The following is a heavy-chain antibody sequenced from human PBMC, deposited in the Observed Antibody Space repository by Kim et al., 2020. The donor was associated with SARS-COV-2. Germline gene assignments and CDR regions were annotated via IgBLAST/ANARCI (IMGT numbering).Heavy chain of an antibody. Sequence: SETLSLTCVVSGASISSSSCWSWVRQPPGKGLEWIGEVDHSGTTSYNVSLKNRVSILVDNSKNQFSLRLTSVSAADTAVYYCARGVSSAWTLRAWFDPWG. CDR1: GASISSSSC. J-gene: IGHJ5*02. D-gene: IGHD3-22*01. CDR2: VDHSGTT. CDR3: ARGVSSAWTLRAWFDP. V-gene: IGHV4-4*02.